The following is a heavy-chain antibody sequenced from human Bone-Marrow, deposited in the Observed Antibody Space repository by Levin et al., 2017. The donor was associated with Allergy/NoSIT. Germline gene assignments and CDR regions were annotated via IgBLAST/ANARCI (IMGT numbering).Heavy chain of an antibody. CDR3: ARTFLPAARYYYGMDV. Sequence: PGESLKISCAASGFTFSSYAMHWVRQAPGKGLEWVAVISYDGSNKYYADSVKGRFTISRDNSKNTLYLQMNSLRAEDTAVYYCARTFLPAARYYYGMDVWGQGTTVTVSS. J-gene: IGHJ6*02. V-gene: IGHV3-30-3*01. CDR1: GFTFSSYA. D-gene: IGHD6-6*01. CDR2: ISYDGSNK.